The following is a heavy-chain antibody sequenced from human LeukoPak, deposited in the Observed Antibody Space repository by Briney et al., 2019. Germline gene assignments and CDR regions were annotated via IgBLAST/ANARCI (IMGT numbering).Heavy chain of an antibody. CDR1: GGSISSYY. J-gene: IGHJ4*02. CDR3: ARLRPSIGAAGTFDY. V-gene: IGHV4-59*08. D-gene: IGHD6-13*01. CDR2: IYYSGST. Sequence: SETLSLTCTVSGGSISSYYWSWIRQPPGKGLEWIGYIYYSGSTNYNPSLKSRVTISVDTSKNRFSLKLSSVTAADTAVYYCARLRPSIGAAGTFDYWGQGTLVTVSS.